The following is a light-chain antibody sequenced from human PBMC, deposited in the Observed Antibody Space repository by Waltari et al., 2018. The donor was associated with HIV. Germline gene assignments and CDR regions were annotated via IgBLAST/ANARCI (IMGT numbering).Light chain of an antibody. CDR1: ALPKKY. V-gene: IGLV3-10*01. Sequence: SYELTQPPSVAVSPGQTARITCTGDALPKKYASWYQQKSGQAPVLVIYEDSKRPSGFPERFSGSSSGTTATLTISGAQVEDEADYYCYSTDNSGTYAVFGGGTQLTVL. CDR2: EDS. CDR3: YSTDNSGTYAV. J-gene: IGLJ7*01.